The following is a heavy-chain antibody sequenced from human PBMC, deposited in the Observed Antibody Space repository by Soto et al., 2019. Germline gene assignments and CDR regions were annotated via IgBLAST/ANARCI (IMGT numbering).Heavy chain of an antibody. D-gene: IGHD3-16*01. Sequence: DVQLLESGGGLVQRGGSLRLSCAASGFTFSTYGMTWVRQAPGKGLEWVSYGGSGGSTYYADSVKGRFTISRDNSKYTLYLQRNSLRADDTAVYYCVKFRGRAYHYYYMDVWGNGTTVTVSS. CDR1: GFTFSTYG. CDR2: GGSGGST. V-gene: IGHV3-23*01. CDR3: VKFRGRAYHYYYMDV. J-gene: IGHJ6*03.